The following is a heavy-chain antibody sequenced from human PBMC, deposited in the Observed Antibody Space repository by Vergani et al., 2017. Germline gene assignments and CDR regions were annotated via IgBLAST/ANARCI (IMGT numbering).Heavy chain of an antibody. Sequence: QVQLQESGPGLVKPSETLSLTCTVSGGSISSSSYYWGWIRQPPGKGLEWIGEINHSGSTNYNPSLKSRVTISVDTSKNQFSLKLSSVTAADTAVYYCARVGDFWSGPRAFDIWGQGTMVTVSS. CDR1: GGSISSSSYY. J-gene: IGHJ3*02. D-gene: IGHD3-3*01. CDR3: ARVGDFWSGPRAFDI. V-gene: IGHV4-39*07. CDR2: INHSGST.